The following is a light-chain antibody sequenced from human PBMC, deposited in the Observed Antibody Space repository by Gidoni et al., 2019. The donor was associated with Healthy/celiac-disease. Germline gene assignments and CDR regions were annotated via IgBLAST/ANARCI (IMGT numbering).Light chain of an antibody. V-gene: IGLV1-40*01. CDR1: SSNLGAGYD. Sequence: QSVLTQPPSVSGAPGQRVTISCTGSSSNLGAGYDVHWYHQIPGTAPKLLIYGNSNRPSGVPDRFSGSKSGTSASLAISGLHAEDEADYYCQSYDSSLSGVVFGGGTTLPVL. J-gene: IGLJ2*01. CDR2: GNS. CDR3: QSYDSSLSGVV.